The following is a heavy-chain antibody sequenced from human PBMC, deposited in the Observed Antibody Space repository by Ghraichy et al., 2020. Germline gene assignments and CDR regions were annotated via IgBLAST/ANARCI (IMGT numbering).Heavy chain of an antibody. CDR1: GYTFTSYD. V-gene: IGHV1-8*01. D-gene: IGHD6-19*01. Sequence: ASVKVSCKASGYTFTSYDINWVRQATGQGLEWMGWMNPNSGNTGYAQKFQGRVTMTRNTSISTAYMELSSLRSEDTAVYYCARVRQWLVSYYYYGMDVWGQGTTVTVSS. J-gene: IGHJ6*02. CDR2: MNPNSGNT. CDR3: ARVRQWLVSYYYYGMDV.